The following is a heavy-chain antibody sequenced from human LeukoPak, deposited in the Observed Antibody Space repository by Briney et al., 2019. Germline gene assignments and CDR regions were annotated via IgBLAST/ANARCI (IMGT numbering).Heavy chain of an antibody. V-gene: IGHV3-74*01. CDR1: GFTFSSYL. CDR3: ATDRGGWTT. Sequence: GGSLRLSCATSGFTFSSYLMHWVRQAPGKGLVWVSRITGDGSNTLYADSVQGRFTISRDNAKNTLYLQMNSLRAEDTAVYYCATDRGGWTTWGQGTPVTVSS. CDR2: ITGDGSNT. D-gene: IGHD3-10*01. J-gene: IGHJ5*02.